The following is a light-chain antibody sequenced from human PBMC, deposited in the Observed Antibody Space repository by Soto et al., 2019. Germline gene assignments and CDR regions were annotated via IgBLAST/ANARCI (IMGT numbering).Light chain of an antibody. V-gene: IGKV3-20*01. CDR2: GAS. J-gene: IGKJ1*01. CDR3: QQYGSSPTWT. Sequence: ESVLTQSPGTLSLSPGERATLSCRASQSVRSNYLAGDQQKPGQAPRLLIYGASTRATAIPARFSGSVSGTDLPLPISRLEPADAAVYYCQQYGSSPTWTFGQGTKVEIK. CDR1: QSVRSNY.